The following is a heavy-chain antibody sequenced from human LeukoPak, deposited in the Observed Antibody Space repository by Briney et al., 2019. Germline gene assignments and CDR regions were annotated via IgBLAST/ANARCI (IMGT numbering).Heavy chain of an antibody. J-gene: IGHJ4*02. CDR3: AKDLSTLTIIFAS. V-gene: IGHV3-30*18. CDR2: ISSDGTNE. CDR1: GFTFSVHG. Sequence: PGGSLRLSCAASGFTFSVHGMHWVRQAPGKGLEWVALISSDGTNEYYADSVKGRFTISRDNSKNTLYLQMNSLRADDTAVYYCAKDLSTLTIIFASWGQGTLVTVSS. D-gene: IGHD4-17*01.